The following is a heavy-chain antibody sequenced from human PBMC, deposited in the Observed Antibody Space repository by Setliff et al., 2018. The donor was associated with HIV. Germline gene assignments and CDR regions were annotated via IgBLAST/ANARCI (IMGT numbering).Heavy chain of an antibody. Sequence: GGSLRLSCAASGFTFSNYDMAWVRQAPGKGLEWLSGISGSGITTYYAESVKRRFTISGNHSDNTLYLQMTSLRAEDTALYYCAKGRLDWLSGVAFDIWGQGTMVTVSS. V-gene: IGHV3-23*01. CDR3: AKGRLDWLSGVAFDI. J-gene: IGHJ3*02. D-gene: IGHD3-9*01. CDR1: GFTFSNYD. CDR2: ISGSGITT.